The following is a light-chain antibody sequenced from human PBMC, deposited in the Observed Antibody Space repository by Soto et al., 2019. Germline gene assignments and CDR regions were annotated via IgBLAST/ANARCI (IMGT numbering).Light chain of an antibody. CDR1: QGSSTY. CDR3: QQLNSDWYA. J-gene: IGKJ2*01. CDR2: GAS. V-gene: IGKV1-9*01. Sequence: DIQLTQSPSFLSASVGDRVTITCRASQGSSTYLAWYLQRPGKAPKLLISGASILQSGVPSRFSGSGSGTEFTLTISSLQPEDFGTYYCQQLNSDWYAFGQGTKLEIK.